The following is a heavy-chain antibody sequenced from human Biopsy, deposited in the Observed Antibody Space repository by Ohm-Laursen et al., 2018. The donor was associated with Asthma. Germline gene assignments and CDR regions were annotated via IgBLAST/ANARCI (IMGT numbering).Heavy chain of an antibody. D-gene: IGHD1-26*01. V-gene: IGHV4-39*01. CDR3: ARHSGNYYAQLNY. CDR2: ISYTGST. CDR1: ADSISSNNFY. J-gene: IGHJ4*02. Sequence: SETLSLTCPVSADSISSNNFYWGWIRQPPGKGLEWIETISYTGSTYYNPSLKSRVTISVDTSKNQFSLKLSSVTAADTAVYYCARHSGNYYAQLNYWGQGTLVTVSS.